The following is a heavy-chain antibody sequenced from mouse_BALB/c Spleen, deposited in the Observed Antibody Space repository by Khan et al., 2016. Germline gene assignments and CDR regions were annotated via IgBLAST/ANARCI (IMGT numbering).Heavy chain of an antibody. CDR1: GFTFSYYA. CDR2: IISGGNT. V-gene: IGHV5-6-5*01. CDR3: ARAGGYFDV. Sequence: EVELVESGGGLVKPGGSLKLSCAASGFTFSYYAMSWVRQTPEKRLEWVASIISGGNTYYPDSVTGRFTISRDNARNILYLQMSSLGSEDTAIDYCARAGGYFDVWGAGTTVTVSS. J-gene: IGHJ1*01.